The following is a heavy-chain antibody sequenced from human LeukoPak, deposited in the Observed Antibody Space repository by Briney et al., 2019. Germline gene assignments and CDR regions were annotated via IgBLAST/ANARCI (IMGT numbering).Heavy chain of an antibody. CDR3: ARSGYSSSWYALDY. J-gene: IGHJ4*02. Sequence: AGGSLRLSCAASGFTFSSYSMNWVRQAPGKGLEWVSSISSISSYIYYADSVKGRFTISRDNAKNSLYLQMNSLRAEDTAVYYCARSGYSSSWYALDYWGQGTLVTVSS. CDR1: GFTFSSYS. V-gene: IGHV3-21*01. D-gene: IGHD6-13*01. CDR2: ISSISSYI.